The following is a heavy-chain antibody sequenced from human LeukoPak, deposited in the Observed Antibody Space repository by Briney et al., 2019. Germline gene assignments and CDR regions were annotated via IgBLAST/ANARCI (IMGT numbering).Heavy chain of an antibody. J-gene: IGHJ4*02. D-gene: IGHD1-26*01. V-gene: IGHV1-69*04. Sequence: SVKVSCKASGGTFSSYAISWVRQAPAQGLEWMGRIIAILGIANYAQKFQGRVTITADKSTSTAYMELSSLRSEDTAVYYCARAARWELSPGYFDYWGQGTLVTVSS. CDR3: ARAARWELSPGYFDY. CDR1: GGTFSSYA. CDR2: IIAILGIA.